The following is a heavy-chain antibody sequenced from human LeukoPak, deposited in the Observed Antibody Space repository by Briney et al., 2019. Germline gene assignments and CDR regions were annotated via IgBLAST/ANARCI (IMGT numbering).Heavy chain of an antibody. V-gene: IGHV3-30*18. CDR1: GFTFSSYG. J-gene: IGHJ4*02. CDR3: AKDMGYRFGHGFDY. D-gene: IGHD5-18*01. Sequence: GGSLRLSCAASGFTFSSYGMAWVRQAPGKGLEWMAVISHDGSRKYYADSVKGRFTISRDNSKNTLYLQMNSLRAEDTAMYYCAKDMGYRFGHGFDYWGQGSLVTVSS. CDR2: ISHDGSRK.